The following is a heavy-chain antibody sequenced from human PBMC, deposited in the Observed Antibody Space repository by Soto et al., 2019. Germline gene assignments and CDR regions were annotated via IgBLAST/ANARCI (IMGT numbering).Heavy chain of an antibody. CDR1: GFTFGSYG. J-gene: IGHJ6*02. Sequence: QVQLVESGGGVVQPGRSLRLSCAASGFTFGSYGMHWVRQAPGKGLEWVAVISYDGSNKYYADSVKGRFTISRDNSKNTLYLQMNSLRAEDTAVYYCAKAAGEVVVAATPIYYGMDVWGQGTTVTVSS. V-gene: IGHV3-30*18. CDR2: ISYDGSNK. CDR3: AKAAGEVVVAATPIYYGMDV. D-gene: IGHD2-15*01.